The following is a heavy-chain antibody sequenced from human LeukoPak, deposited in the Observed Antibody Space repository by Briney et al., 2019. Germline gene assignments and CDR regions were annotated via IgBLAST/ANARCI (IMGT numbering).Heavy chain of an antibody. D-gene: IGHD1-26*01. CDR3: AREPTSGSCYFDY. V-gene: IGHV1-46*01. CDR2: TDPSSGNV. Sequence: GASVKVSCRASGYTFTSSYMHWVRQAPGQGLEWMGMTDPSSGNVNYPKRFQGRVTVTRDTSTSTLYMELSSLRSEDTAVYYCAREPTSGSCYFDYWGQGTLVTVSS. CDR1: GYTFTSSY. J-gene: IGHJ4*02.